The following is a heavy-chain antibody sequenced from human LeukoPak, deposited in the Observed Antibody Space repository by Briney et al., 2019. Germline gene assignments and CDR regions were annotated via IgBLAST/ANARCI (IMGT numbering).Heavy chain of an antibody. V-gene: IGHV1-18*01. CDR1: RYTFTSYG. CDR2: ISAYNGNT. CDR3: ARGYVWGSYRSYYFDY. Sequence: ASVNLSCKASRYTFTSYGISWVRQAPGQGLEWMGWISAYNGNTNYAQKLQGRATMTTDTYTSTAYLELRSLRSDDTAVYYCARGYVWGSYRSYYFDYWGQGTLVTVSS. J-gene: IGHJ4*02. D-gene: IGHD3-16*02.